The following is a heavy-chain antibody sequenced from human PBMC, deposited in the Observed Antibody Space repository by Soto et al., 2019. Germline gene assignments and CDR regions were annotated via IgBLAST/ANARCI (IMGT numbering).Heavy chain of an antibody. J-gene: IGHJ4*02. CDR2: ISGSGGTT. D-gene: IGHD5-18*01. CDR1: GFTFSSYA. V-gene: IGHV3-23*01. CDR3: AKEGVRYSYGHFDY. Sequence: GGSLRLSCAASGFTFSSYAMRWVRQAPGKGLEWVSGISGSGGTTYYADSVKGRFTVSRDNSRNTLSLQMNSLRAEDTAVYYCAKEGVRYSYGHFDYWGQGTLVTVSS.